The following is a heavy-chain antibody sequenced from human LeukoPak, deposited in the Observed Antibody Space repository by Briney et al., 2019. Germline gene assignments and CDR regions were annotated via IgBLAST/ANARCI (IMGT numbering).Heavy chain of an antibody. J-gene: IGHJ4*02. D-gene: IGHD3-22*01. CDR1: GFTFSSYA. CDR2: ISGSGGST. Sequence: GGSLRLSCAASGFTFSSYAMSWVRQAPGKGLEWVSAISGSGGSTYYADSVKGRFTISRDNSKNTLYLQMNSLRAEDAAVYYCAKDSGGFGYCYDSSGYYGYWGQGTLVTVSS. CDR3: AKDSGGFGYCYDSSGYYGY. V-gene: IGHV3-23*01.